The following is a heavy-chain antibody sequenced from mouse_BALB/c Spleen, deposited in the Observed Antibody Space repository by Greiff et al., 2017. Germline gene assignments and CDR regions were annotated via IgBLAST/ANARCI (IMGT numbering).Heavy chain of an antibody. Sequence: QVQLKQSGAELMKPGASVKISCKATGYTFSSYWIEWVKQRPGHGLEWIGEILPGSGSTNYNEKFKGKATFTADTSSNTAYMQLSSLTSEDSAVYYCARDYGNGHFDYWGQGTTLTVSS. CDR2: ILPGSGST. CDR1: GYTFSSYW. CDR3: ARDYGNGHFDY. D-gene: IGHD2-1*01. J-gene: IGHJ2*01. V-gene: IGHV1-9*01.